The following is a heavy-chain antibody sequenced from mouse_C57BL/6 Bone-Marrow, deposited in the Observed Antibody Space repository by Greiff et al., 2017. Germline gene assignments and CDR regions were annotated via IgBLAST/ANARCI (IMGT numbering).Heavy chain of an antibody. Sequence: QVQLQQSGAELVKPGASVKISCKASGYAFSSYWMNWVKQRPGKGLEWIGQIYPGDGDTNYNGKFKGKATLTADTSSSTAYMQLSSLTSEDSAVYFCARLEDGNYKELGYWGQGTTLTVSS. V-gene: IGHV1-80*01. J-gene: IGHJ2*01. CDR1: GYAFSSYW. D-gene: IGHD2-1*01. CDR2: IYPGDGDT. CDR3: ARLEDGNYKELGY.